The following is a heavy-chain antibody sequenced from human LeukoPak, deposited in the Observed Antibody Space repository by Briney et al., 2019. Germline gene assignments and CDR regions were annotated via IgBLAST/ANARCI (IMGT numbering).Heavy chain of an antibody. V-gene: IGHV3-7*01. Sequence: PGGSLRLSCAASGFTFSSYWMSWVRQAPGKGLEWVAHIKQEGSDKYYVDSVKGRFTVSRDNAKNSLYLQMNSLGAEDTAVYYCARDGDYNWNYRSGFDYWGQGTLVTVSS. CDR2: IKQEGSDK. CDR1: GFTFSSYW. CDR3: ARDGDYNWNYRSGFDY. D-gene: IGHD1-7*01. J-gene: IGHJ4*02.